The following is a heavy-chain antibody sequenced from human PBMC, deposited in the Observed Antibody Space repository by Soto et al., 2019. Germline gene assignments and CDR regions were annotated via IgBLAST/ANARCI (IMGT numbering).Heavy chain of an antibody. CDR1: GFTFSSYA. J-gene: IGHJ4*02. D-gene: IGHD2-8*01. CDR2: ISGSGGST. Sequence: GGSLRLSCAASGFTFSSYAMSWVRQAPGKGLEWVSAISGSGGSTYYADSVKGRFTISRDNSKNTLYLQMNSLRAEDTAVYYCAKHPWGYCTNGVCYETIPFDYWGQGTLVTVSS. V-gene: IGHV3-23*01. CDR3: AKHPWGYCTNGVCYETIPFDY.